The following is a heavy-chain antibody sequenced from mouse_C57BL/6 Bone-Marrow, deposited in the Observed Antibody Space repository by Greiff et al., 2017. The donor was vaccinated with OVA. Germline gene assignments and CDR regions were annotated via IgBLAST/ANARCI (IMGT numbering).Heavy chain of an antibody. Sequence: VQLQQSGAELVRPGASVKLSCTASGFNFKDDYMHWVKQRPEQGLEWIGWIDPENGDTEYASKFQGKATITADTSSNTAYLQLSSLTSEDTAVYYCTRTTVVATGFDVWGTGTTVTVSS. D-gene: IGHD1-1*01. V-gene: IGHV14-4*01. CDR2: IDPENGDT. CDR1: GFNFKDDY. CDR3: TRTTVVATGFDV. J-gene: IGHJ1*03.